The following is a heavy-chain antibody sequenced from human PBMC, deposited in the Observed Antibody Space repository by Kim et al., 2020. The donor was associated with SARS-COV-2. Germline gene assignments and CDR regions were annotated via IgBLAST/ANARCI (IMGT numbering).Heavy chain of an antibody. CDR3: ARDQNSSSWSEGMDV. CDR1: GGSISSGSYY. V-gene: IGHV4-61*02. J-gene: IGHJ6*02. Sequence: SETLSLTCTVSGGSISSGSYYWSWIRQPAGKGLEWIGRIYTSGSTNYNPSLKSRVTISVDTSKNQFSLKLSSVTAADTAVYYCARDQNSSSWSEGMDVWGQGTKVTVSS. CDR2: IYTSGST. D-gene: IGHD6-13*01.